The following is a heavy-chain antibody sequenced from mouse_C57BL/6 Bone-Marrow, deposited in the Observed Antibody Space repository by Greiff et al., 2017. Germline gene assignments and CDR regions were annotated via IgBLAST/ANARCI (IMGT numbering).Heavy chain of an antibody. V-gene: IGHV5-4*03. D-gene: IGHD1-1*01. J-gene: IGHJ2*01. CDR3: ARGLRSFDY. Sequence: EVNLVESGGGLVKPGGSLKLSCAASGFTFSSYAMSWVRQTPEKRLEWVATISDGGSYTYYPDNVKGRFTISRDNAKNNLYLQMSHLKSEDTAMYYCARGLRSFDYWGQGTTLTVSS. CDR1: GFTFSSYA. CDR2: ISDGGSYT.